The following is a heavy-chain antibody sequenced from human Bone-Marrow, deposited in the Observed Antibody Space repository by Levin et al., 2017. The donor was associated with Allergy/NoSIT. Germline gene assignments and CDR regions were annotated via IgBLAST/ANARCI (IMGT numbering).Heavy chain of an antibody. CDR2: ITDSDDIT. J-gene: IGHJ5*02. D-gene: IGHD3-10*01. CDR1: GFTFSNYA. CDR3: ATDGPVSFGLNWFDP. V-gene: IGHV3-23*01. Sequence: GGSLRLPCAASGFTFSNYAMSWVRQAPGKGLEWVSTITDSDDITYYAESVRGRFTISRDNSKNMLFLQMNSLRAEDAAVYFCATDGPVSFGLNWFDPWGQGTRVTVSS.